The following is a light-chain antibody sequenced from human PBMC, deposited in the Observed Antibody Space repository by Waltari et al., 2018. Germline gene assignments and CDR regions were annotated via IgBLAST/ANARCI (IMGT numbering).Light chain of an antibody. Sequence: EIVLTQSPATLSLSPGERATLSCRASPSVSSYLAWYQQKPGQAPRLLIYDASNRATGIPARFSGSGSGTDFTLTISSLEPEDFAVYYCQQRSNWITFGQGTRLEIK. V-gene: IGKV3-11*01. CDR1: PSVSSY. CDR3: QQRSNWIT. CDR2: DAS. J-gene: IGKJ5*01.